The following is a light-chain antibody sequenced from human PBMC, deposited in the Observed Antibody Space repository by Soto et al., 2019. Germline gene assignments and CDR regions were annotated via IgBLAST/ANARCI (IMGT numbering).Light chain of an antibody. CDR3: QQRSNWPPIT. V-gene: IGKV3D-20*02. J-gene: IGKJ5*01. Sequence: EIVLTQSPGTLSLSPGERATLSCRASQSVSSSNLVWYQQKPGQAPRLLIYGASSRATGIPDRFSGSGSGTDFTLTISRLEPEDFAVYYCQQRSNWPPITFGQGTRLEIK. CDR2: GAS. CDR1: QSVSSSN.